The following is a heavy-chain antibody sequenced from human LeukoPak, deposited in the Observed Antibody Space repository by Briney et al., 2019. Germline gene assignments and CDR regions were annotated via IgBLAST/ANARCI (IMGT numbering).Heavy chain of an antibody. J-gene: IGHJ5*02. CDR1: GFTFSSYA. V-gene: IGHV3-23*01. D-gene: IGHD4-17*01. CDR3: PTVTTDNWFDP. CDR2: ISGSGGST. Sequence: GRSLRLSCAASGFTFSSYAMSWVRQAPGKGLEWVSAISGSGGSTYYADSVKGRFTISRDNSKNTLYLQMNSLRAEDTAVYYCPTVTTDNWFDPWGQGTLVTVSS.